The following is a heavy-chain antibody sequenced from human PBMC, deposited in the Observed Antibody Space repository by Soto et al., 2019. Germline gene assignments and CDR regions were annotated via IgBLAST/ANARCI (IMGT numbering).Heavy chain of an antibody. CDR1: GYSISSGYY. CDR2: IYHSGST. CDR3: ARVGNYYYYYGMDV. J-gene: IGHJ6*02. V-gene: IGHV4-38-2*01. Sequence: SETLSLTCAVSGYSISSGYYWGWIRQPPGKGLEWIGSIYHSGSTYYNPSLKSRVTISVDTSKNQFSLKLSSVTAADTAVYYCARVGNYYYYYGMDVWGQGTTVTVSS.